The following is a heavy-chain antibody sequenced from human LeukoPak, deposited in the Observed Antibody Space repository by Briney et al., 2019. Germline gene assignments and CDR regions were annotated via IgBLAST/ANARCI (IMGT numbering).Heavy chain of an antibody. J-gene: IGHJ3*02. D-gene: IGHD5-12*01. CDR2: INPNSGGT. CDR3: ARPGGYSGYDSPFDDAFDI. CDR1: GYTFTGYY. Sequence: VASVKVSCKASGYTFTGYYMHRVRQAPGQGLEWMGWINPNSGGTNYAQKFQGWVTMTRDTSISTAYMELSRLRSDDTAVYYCARPGGYSGYDSPFDDAFDIWGQGTMVTVSS. V-gene: IGHV1-2*04.